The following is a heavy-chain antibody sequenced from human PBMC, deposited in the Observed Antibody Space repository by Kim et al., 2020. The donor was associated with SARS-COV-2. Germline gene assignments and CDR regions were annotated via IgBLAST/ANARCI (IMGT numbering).Heavy chain of an antibody. CDR2: ISYDGSNK. CDR3: ARDTSLVVITHLAY. V-gene: IGHV3-30*04. J-gene: IGHJ4*02. D-gene: IGHD3-22*01. Sequence: GGSLRLSCAASGFTFSSYAMHWVRQAPGKGLEWVAVISYDGSNKYYVDSVKGRFTISRDNSKNTLYLQMNSLRAEDTAVYYCARDTSLVVITHLAYWGQGTLVTVSS. CDR1: GFTFSSYA.